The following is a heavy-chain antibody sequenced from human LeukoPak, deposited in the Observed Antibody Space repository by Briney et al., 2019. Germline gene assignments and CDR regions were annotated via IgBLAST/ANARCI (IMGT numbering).Heavy chain of an antibody. Sequence: GGSLRLSCAASGFTFSSYSMNWVRQAPGKGLEWVSSISSSSSYIYYADSVKGRFTISRDNAKNSLYLQMNSLRAEDTAVYYCARNVLLWFGESENWFDPWGQGTLVTVSS. CDR2: ISSSSSYI. J-gene: IGHJ5*02. CDR1: GFTFSSYS. CDR3: ARNVLLWFGESENWFDP. V-gene: IGHV3-21*01. D-gene: IGHD3-10*01.